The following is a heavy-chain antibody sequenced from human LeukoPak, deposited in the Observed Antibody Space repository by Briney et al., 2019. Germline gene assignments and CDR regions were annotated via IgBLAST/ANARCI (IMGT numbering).Heavy chain of an antibody. CDR2: IHYTGST. J-gene: IGHJ5*02. Sequence: SETLSLTCTVSGGSITSSYWSWIRQSPGKGLEWIGYIHYTGSTNYNPSLKSRVTMLIDTSKNQFSLKLSSVTAADTAVYYCARGRYSAGDNWFDPWGQGALVTVSS. CDR3: ARGRYSAGDNWFDP. CDR1: GGSITSSY. V-gene: IGHV4-59*01. D-gene: IGHD3-9*01.